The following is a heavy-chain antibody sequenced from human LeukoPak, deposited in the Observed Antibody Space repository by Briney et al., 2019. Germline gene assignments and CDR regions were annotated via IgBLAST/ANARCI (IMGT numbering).Heavy chain of an antibody. CDR3: ASVEYYDFWSGYSGFDY. CDR2: ISSSSSYI. V-gene: IGHV3-21*01. Sequence: GGSLRLSCAASGFTFSSYSMNWVRQAPGKGLEWVSSISSSSSYIYYADSVKGRFTISRDNAKNSLYLQMNSLRAEDTAVYYCASVEYYDFWSGYSGFDYWGQGTLVTVSS. J-gene: IGHJ4*02. CDR1: GFTFSSYS. D-gene: IGHD3-3*01.